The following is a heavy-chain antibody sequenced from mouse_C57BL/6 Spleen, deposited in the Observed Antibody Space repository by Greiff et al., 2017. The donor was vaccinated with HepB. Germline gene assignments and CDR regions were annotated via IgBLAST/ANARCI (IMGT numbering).Heavy chain of an antibody. V-gene: IGHV2-2*01. D-gene: IGHD1-1*01. CDR2: LWSGGST. CDR1: GFSLTSYG. J-gene: IGHJ4*01. Sequence: QVQLQQSGPGLVQPSQSLSITCTVSGFSLTSYGVHWVRQSPGKGLEWLGVLWSGGSTDYNAAFISRLSISKDNSKSQVFFKMNSLQADDTAIYYCARNYYGSSLGYYYAMDYWGQGTSVTVSS. CDR3: ARNYYGSSLGYYYAMDY.